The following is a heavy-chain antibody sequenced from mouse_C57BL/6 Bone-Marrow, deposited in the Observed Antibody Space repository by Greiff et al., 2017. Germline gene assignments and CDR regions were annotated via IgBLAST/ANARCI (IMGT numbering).Heavy chain of an antibody. V-gene: IGHV1-59*01. D-gene: IGHD1-1*01. J-gene: IGHJ2*01. CDR1: GYTITSYW. Sequence: QVQLQQPGAELVRPGTSVKLSCKASGYTITSYWMHWVKQRPGQGLEWIGVIDPSDSYTNYNQKFKGKATLTVDTSSSTAYMQLSSLTSEDSAVYYCASYYGSSYYFDYWGQGTTLTVSS. CDR3: ASYYGSSYYFDY. CDR2: IDPSDSYT.